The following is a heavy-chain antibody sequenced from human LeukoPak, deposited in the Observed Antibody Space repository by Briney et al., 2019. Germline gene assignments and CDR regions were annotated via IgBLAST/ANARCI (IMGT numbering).Heavy chain of an antibody. V-gene: IGHV4-4*09. CDR2: IYPTGGT. CDR1: GGSISSYY. J-gene: IGHJ4*02. CDR3: ARFAYCGSGCWYYFDY. Sequence: KPSETLSLTCTVSGGSISSYYWSWIRQSPGKGLEWVGYIYPTGGTNYNPSLKSRVTMSVDTSKNQFSLKLNSVTAADTAVYFCARFAYCGSGCWYYFDYWGQGALVTVSS. D-gene: IGHD2-21*02.